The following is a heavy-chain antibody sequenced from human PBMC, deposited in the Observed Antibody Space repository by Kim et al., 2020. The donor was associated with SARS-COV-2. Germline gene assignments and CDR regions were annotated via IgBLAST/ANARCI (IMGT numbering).Heavy chain of an antibody. J-gene: IGHJ4*02. V-gene: IGHV3-33*06. CDR3: AKDRAVAGTFDY. CDR1: GFTFSSYA. CDR2: IWYDGSNK. Sequence: GGSLRLSCAASGFTFSSYAMHWVRQAPGKGLEWVAVIWYDGSNKYYADSVKGRFTISIDNSKNTLYLQMNSLRAEDTAVYYCAKDRAVAGTFDYCGQGTLVTVSS. D-gene: IGHD6-19*01.